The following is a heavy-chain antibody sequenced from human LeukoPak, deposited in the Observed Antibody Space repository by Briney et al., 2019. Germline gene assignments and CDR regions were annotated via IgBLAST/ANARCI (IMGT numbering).Heavy chain of an antibody. CDR2: IYYSGST. J-gene: IGHJ6*03. V-gene: IGHV4-59*12. Sequence: PSETLYLTCTVSGGSISSYYWSWIRQPPGKGLEWIGYIYYSGSTNYNPSLKSRVTISVDTSKNQFSLKLNSVTPEDTAVYYCARSVLDFEVTIEYYYYIDVWGKGTTVTISS. CDR1: GGSISSYY. D-gene: IGHD3-3*01. CDR3: ARSVLDFEVTIEYYYYIDV.